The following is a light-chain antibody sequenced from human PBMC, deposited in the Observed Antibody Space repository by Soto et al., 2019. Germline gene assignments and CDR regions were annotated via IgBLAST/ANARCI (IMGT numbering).Light chain of an antibody. CDR2: DVS. CDR1: SSDVGGYNY. CDR3: CSYAGSYTFV. Sequence: QSALTQPPSVSGYPGQSVTISCTGTSSDVGGYNYVSWYQQYPGKAPKLVIYDVSKRPSGVPDRISGSKSGNTASLTISGLQAEDEADYFCCSYAGSYTFVFGTGTKVTVL. J-gene: IGLJ1*01. V-gene: IGLV2-11*01.